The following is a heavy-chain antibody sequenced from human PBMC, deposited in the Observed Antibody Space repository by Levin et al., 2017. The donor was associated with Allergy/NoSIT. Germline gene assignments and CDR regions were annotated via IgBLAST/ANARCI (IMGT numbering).Heavy chain of an antibody. V-gene: IGHV4-59*01. CDR2: IYYSGST. J-gene: IGHJ5*02. CDR3: ARARGDNWNDVAGWFDP. Sequence: SETLSLTCTVSGGSISSYYWSWIRQPPGKGLEWIGYIYYSGSTNYNPSLKSRVTISVDTSKNQFSLKLSSVTAADTAVYYCARARGDNWNDVAGWFDPWGQGTLVTVSS. D-gene: IGHD1-1*01. CDR1: GGSISSYY.